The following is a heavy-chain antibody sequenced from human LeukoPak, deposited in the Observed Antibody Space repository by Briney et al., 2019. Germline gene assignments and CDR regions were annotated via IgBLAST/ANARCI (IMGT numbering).Heavy chain of an antibody. Sequence: PGGSLRLSCAASRFTFSSYAMSWVRQAPGKGLEWVSAISGSGGSTYYADSVKGRFTISRDNSKNTLYLQMNSLRAEDTAVYYCAKGKFRRVTPTENWFDPWGQGTLVTVSS. D-gene: IGHD3-10*01. V-gene: IGHV3-23*01. CDR1: RFTFSSYA. CDR3: AKGKFRRVTPTENWFDP. J-gene: IGHJ5*02. CDR2: ISGSGGST.